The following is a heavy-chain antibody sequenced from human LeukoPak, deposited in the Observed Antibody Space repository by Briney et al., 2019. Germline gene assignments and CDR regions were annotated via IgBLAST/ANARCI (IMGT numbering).Heavy chain of an antibody. Sequence: GGSLRLSCAASGFPFSTYWMSWVRQAPGKGLEWVANINQDGTEKYYVDSVKGRFTISRDYAKNSLYLQMNSLRVEDTAVYYCAKVAKYYYGPEAYYFFEQWGQGTPVTASS. CDR3: AKVAKYYYGPEAYYFFEQ. CDR1: GFPFSTYW. J-gene: IGHJ4*02. CDR2: INQDGTEK. D-gene: IGHD3-10*01. V-gene: IGHV3-7*01.